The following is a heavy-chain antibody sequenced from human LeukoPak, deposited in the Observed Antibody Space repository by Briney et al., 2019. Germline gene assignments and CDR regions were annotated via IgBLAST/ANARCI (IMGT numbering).Heavy chain of an antibody. V-gene: IGHV1-18*04. CDR3: AREYVVVPAAIGAFDI. CDR2: ISAYNGNT. Sequence: ASVKVSCKAPGYTFTSYGISWVRQAPGQGLEWMGWISAYNGNTNYAQKLQGRVTMTTDTSTSTAYMELRSLRSDDTAVYYCAREYVVVPAAIGAFDIWGQGTMVTVSS. J-gene: IGHJ3*02. CDR1: GYTFTSYG. D-gene: IGHD2-2*01.